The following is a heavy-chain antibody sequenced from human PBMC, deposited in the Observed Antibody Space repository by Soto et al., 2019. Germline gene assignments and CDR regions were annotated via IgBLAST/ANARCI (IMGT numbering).Heavy chain of an antibody. CDR2: IYYSGST. V-gene: IGHV4-59*01. J-gene: IGHJ4*02. CDR1: GGSISSYY. Sequence: SETLSLTCTVSGGSISSYYWSWIRQPPGKGLEWIWYIYYSGSTNYNPSLKSRVTISVDTSKNQFSLKMSSVTAADTAVYYCARLATRYYFDYWGQGTLVTVS. CDR3: ARLATRYYFDY. D-gene: IGHD1-1*01.